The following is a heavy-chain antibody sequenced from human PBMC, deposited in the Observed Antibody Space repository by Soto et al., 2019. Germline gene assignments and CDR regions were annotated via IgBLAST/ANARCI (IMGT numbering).Heavy chain of an antibody. D-gene: IGHD2-21*01. CDR3: GRVVEGATRHTDLDS. CDR1: GVSIHNSHSF. CDR2: VYYSGGA. V-gene: IGHV4-39*01. J-gene: IGHJ5*01. Sequence: PSETLSLTCTVSGVSIHNSHSFWGWIRQPPGKGLEFIGTVYYSGGAHYNSSLKSRVTISVDTANNQVSLRMRSLTAADTAVYYCGRVVEGATRHTDLDSWGQGTLVTGSS.